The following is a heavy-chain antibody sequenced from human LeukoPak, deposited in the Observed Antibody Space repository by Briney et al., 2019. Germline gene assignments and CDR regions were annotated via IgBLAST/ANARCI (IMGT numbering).Heavy chain of an antibody. CDR2: IYPGDSDT. Sequence: GESLKISCKGSGYSFSTDWIGWVRQMPGKGLEWVGIIYPGDSDTRYSPSFQGQVTMSADKSISTAYLQWSSLKASDTAMYYCARQVPGCSGGSCYSGWFDPWGQGTLVTVSS. D-gene: IGHD2-15*01. V-gene: IGHV5-51*01. J-gene: IGHJ5*02. CDR3: ARQVPGCSGGSCYSGWFDP. CDR1: GYSFSTDW.